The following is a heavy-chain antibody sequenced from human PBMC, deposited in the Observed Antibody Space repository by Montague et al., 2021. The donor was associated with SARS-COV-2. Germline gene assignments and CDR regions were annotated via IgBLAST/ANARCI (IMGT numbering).Heavy chain of an antibody. V-gene: IGHV4-39*01. CDR1: GGSISSSSYY. Sequence: SETLSLTCTVSGGSISSSSYYWGWIRQPPGKGLEWIGSIYYSGSTYYNPSLKSRVTISVDTSKNQFSLKLSSVTAADTAVYYCARRGYSYYYYGMDVWGQGTTVTVSS. D-gene: IGHD5-24*01. CDR3: ARRGYSYYYYGMDV. J-gene: IGHJ6*02. CDR2: IYYSGST.